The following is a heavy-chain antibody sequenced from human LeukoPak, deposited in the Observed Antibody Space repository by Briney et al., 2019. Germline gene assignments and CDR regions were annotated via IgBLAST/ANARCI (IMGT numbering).Heavy chain of an antibody. CDR3: ARANTYDSNYYYGMDV. CDR1: GFTFSSYG. D-gene: IGHD5-12*01. CDR2: IWYDGSNK. V-gene: IGHV3-33*01. J-gene: IGHJ6*02. Sequence: PGGSLRLSCAASGFTFSSYGTHWVRQAPGKGLEWVAVIWYDGSNKYYADSVKGRFTISRDNSKNTLYLQMNSLRAEDTAVYYCARANTYDSNYYYGMDVWGQGTTVTVSS.